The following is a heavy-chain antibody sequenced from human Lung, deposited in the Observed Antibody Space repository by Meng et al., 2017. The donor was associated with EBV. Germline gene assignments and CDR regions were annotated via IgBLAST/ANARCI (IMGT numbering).Heavy chain of an antibody. J-gene: IGHJ2*01. CDR2: TYYRSKWYN. CDR1: GDRVSSSSAA. V-gene: IGHV6-1*01. Sequence: QVKLPQSGPGLVKPSPTLSLTCVISGDRVSSSSAAWTWIRQSPSRGLEWLGRTYYRSKWYNDYAVFVKSRITINPDTSKNQFSLQLNSVTPEDTAVHYCARGATSVFDLWGRGTLVTVSS. CDR3: ARGATSVFDL.